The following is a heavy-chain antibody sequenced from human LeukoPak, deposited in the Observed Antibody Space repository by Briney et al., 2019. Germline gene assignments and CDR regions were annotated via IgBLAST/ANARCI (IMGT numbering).Heavy chain of an antibody. Sequence: GASVKVSCKASGYTFTSYGISWVRRAPGQGLEWMGWISAYNGNTNYAQKLQGRVTMTTDTSTSTAYMELRSLRSDDTAVYYCASGSAALGYCSGGSCYDHFFDYWGQGTLVTVSS. CDR2: ISAYNGNT. CDR1: GYTFTSYG. D-gene: IGHD2-15*01. J-gene: IGHJ4*02. V-gene: IGHV1-18*01. CDR3: ASGSAALGYCSGGSCYDHFFDY.